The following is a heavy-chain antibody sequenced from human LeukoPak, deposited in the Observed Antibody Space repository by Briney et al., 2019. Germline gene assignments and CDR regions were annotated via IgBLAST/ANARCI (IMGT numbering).Heavy chain of an antibody. J-gene: IGHJ3*02. CDR3: ARSEVVEYAFDI. CDR2: IIPILGIA. V-gene: IGHV1-69*04. CDR1: GGTFNSYA. Sequence: ASVKVSCKASGGTFNSYAISWVRQAPGQGLEWMGRIIPILGIANYAQRFQGRVTITADKSTSTAYMELSSLRSEDTAVYYCARSEVVEYAFDIWGQGTMVTVSS. D-gene: IGHD3-22*01.